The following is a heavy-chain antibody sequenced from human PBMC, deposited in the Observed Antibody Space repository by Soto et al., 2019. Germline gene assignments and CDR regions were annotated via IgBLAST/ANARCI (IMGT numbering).Heavy chain of an antibody. J-gene: IGHJ4*02. D-gene: IGHD4-17*01. CDR1: GYTFTSSG. Sequence: QVQLVQSGSEVNKPGASVKVYCKASGYTFTSSGLSRVRQAPGQGLEWMGWISAYNGNTNYAQKLQGRVTMTTDTSTSTAYMELRSLRSADTAVYYCARERWYGDYDSGYWGQGTLGTVS. V-gene: IGHV1-18*01. CDR3: ARERWYGDYDSGY. CDR2: ISAYNGNT.